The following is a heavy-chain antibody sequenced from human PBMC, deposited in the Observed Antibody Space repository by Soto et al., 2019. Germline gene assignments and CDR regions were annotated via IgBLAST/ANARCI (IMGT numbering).Heavy chain of an antibody. D-gene: IGHD1-26*01. V-gene: IGHV3-23*01. CDR3: AKDRGIEGSSVRAFDV. CDR1: GFTFSSHG. CDR2: LSGSAGIT. J-gene: IGHJ3*01. Sequence: GGSLRLSCTASGFTFSSHGMNWVRQAPGKGLEWVSFLSGSAGITFYADSVKGRFTISRDNSKNTLYLQMNSLRAEDTAVYYCAKDRGIEGSSVRAFDVWGQGTMVTVSS.